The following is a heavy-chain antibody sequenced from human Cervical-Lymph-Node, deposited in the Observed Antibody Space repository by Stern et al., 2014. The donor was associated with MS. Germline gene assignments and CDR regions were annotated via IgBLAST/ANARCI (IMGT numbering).Heavy chain of an antibody. D-gene: IGHD6-19*01. CDR1: GATFSNYA. J-gene: IGHJ4*02. CDR2: IIPFLDIA. CDR3: ARGGGDSSGWYRYYFDY. Sequence: VQLVESGAEVKKPGSSVKVSCKASGATFSNYAISWVRQAPGQGLEWMGRIIPFLDIANNAQKFQGRVTITADKSTSTAYMELSSLRSEDTAVYYCARGGGDSSGWYRYYFDYWGQGTLVTVSS. V-gene: IGHV1-69*09.